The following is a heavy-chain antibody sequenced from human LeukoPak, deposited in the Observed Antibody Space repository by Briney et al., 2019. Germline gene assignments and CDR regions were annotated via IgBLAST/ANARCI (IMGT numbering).Heavy chain of an antibody. D-gene: IGHD3-22*01. CDR3: ANSYDSSGYYIYYFDY. Sequence: GGSLRLSCAASGFPFSSYAMSWVRQAPGKGLEWVSAISGSGGSTYYADSVKGRFTISRDNSKNTLYLQMNSLRAEDTAVYYCANSYDSSGYYIYYFDYWGQGTLVTVSS. J-gene: IGHJ4*02. V-gene: IGHV3-23*01. CDR2: ISGSGGST. CDR1: GFPFSSYA.